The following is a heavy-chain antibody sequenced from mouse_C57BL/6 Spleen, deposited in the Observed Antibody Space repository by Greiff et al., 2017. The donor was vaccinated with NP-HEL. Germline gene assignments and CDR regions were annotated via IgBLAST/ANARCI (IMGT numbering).Heavy chain of an antibody. CDR2: IRNKANGYTT. D-gene: IGHD2-2*01. CDR3: ERFPMVTDWYFDV. V-gene: IGHV7-3*01. CDR1: GFTFTDYY. Sequence: EVKLMESGGGLVQPGGSLSLSCAASGFTFTDYYMSWVRQPPGKALEWLGFIRNKANGYTTEYSASVKGRFTISRDNSQSILYLQMNALRAEDSATYDCERFPMVTDWYFDVWGTGTTVTVSS. J-gene: IGHJ1*03.